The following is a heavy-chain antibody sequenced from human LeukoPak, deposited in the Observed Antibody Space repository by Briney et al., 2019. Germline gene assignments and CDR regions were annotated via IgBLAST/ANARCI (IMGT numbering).Heavy chain of an antibody. Sequence: PSGGSLRLSCAASGFTFDDFAMHWVRQAPGKVLEWVSGISWSSGSIGYADSVKGRFTISRDNAKNSLYLQMNSLTAEDTALYYCAKDMRAVAGPITLDYWGQGTLVTVSS. J-gene: IGHJ4*02. CDR3: AKDMRAVAGPITLDY. CDR2: ISWSSGSI. CDR1: GFTFDDFA. D-gene: IGHD6-19*01. V-gene: IGHV3-9*01.